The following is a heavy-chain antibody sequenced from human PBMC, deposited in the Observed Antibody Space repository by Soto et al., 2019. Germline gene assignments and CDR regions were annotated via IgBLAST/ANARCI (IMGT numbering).Heavy chain of an antibody. V-gene: IGHV4-30-4*01. CDR3: ARLTPGYSSGWFIDY. Sequence: QVQLQESGPGLVKPSQTLSLTCTVSGCSISSGDYYWSWIRQPPENGLEWIGYIYYSGSTYYNPSLKSRVTISVDTSKNQFSLKLSSVTAADTAVYYCARLTPGYSSGWFIDYWGQGTLVTVSS. CDR1: GCSISSGDYY. D-gene: IGHD6-19*01. J-gene: IGHJ4*02. CDR2: IYYSGST.